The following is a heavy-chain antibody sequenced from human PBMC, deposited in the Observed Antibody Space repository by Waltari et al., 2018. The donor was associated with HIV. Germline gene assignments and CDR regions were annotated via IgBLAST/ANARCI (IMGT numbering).Heavy chain of an antibody. Sequence: EVQLLESGGTLVRPGGSLRLSCTVYGFTLNNYALNWVRQAPGKGLGWVGGISGSSDRTDYAASAKGRFTISRDNSKKTLYLQMRGLRVDDTASYYCAVQDGFFDFWGRGTVVSVAS. CDR3: AVQDGFFDF. V-gene: IGHV3-23*01. J-gene: IGHJ4*02. D-gene: IGHD3-3*01. CDR2: ISGSSDRT. CDR1: GFTLNNYA.